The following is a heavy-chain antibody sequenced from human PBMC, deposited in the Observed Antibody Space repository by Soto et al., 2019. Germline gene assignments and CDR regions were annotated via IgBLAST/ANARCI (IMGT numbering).Heavy chain of an antibody. V-gene: IGHV3-74*02. CDR3: ARGDCVGGTCYSLAGSFYYYMDV. D-gene: IGHD2-15*01. Sequence: EVQLVESGGGLVQPGGSLRLSCAASGFTFSNYWMYWVRQAPGKGLEWVSRINSDGSVSSYADSVKCRLTISRDNVKNTLYLQMDSLRAEDTAVYYCARGDCVGGTCYSLAGSFYYYMDVWGKGTTVTVFS. CDR1: GFTFSNYW. CDR2: INSDGSVS. J-gene: IGHJ6*03.